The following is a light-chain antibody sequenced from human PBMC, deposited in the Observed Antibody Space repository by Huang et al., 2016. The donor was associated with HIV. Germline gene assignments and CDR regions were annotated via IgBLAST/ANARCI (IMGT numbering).Light chain of an antibody. J-gene: IGKJ2*01. CDR1: QSITTY. CDR3: QQSYNLPYT. CDR2: ATS. V-gene: IGKV1-39*01. Sequence: DIQMTQSPPSLSASLGDRVTITCRASQSITTYLNWYRHKPGEAPELLIPATSTLQNVVPSRVSGGGSGGDFTLTITNLQPEDVASYYCQQSYNLPYTFGRGTKVDIK.